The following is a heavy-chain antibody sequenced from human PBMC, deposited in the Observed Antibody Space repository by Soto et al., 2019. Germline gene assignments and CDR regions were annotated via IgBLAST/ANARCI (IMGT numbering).Heavy chain of an antibody. CDR2: IKQDGSEK. Sequence: GGSLRLFCAASGFTFSSYWMSWVRQAPGKGLEWVANIKQDGSEKYYVDSVKGRFTISRDNAKNSLYLQMNSLRAEDTAVYYCATHNHITMIVVVGAPYFDYWGHGPLVPVSP. CDR1: GFTFSSYW. V-gene: IGHV3-7*01. J-gene: IGHJ4*01. CDR3: ATHNHITMIVVVGAPYFDY. D-gene: IGHD3-22*01.